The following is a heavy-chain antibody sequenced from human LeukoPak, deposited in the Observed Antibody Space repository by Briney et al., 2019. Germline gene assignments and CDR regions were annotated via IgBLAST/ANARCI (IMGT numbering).Heavy chain of an antibody. J-gene: IGHJ4*02. CDR3: ARDPVHAKYDSSGYLY. CDR2: ISAYNGNT. D-gene: IGHD3-22*01. Sequence: ASVKVSCKASGYTFTSYGISWVRQAPGQGLEWMGWISAYNGNTNYAQKLQGRVTMTTDTSTSTAYMELRSLRSDDTAVYYCARDPVHAKYDSSGYLYWGQGTLVTVSS. CDR1: GYTFTSYG. V-gene: IGHV1-18*01.